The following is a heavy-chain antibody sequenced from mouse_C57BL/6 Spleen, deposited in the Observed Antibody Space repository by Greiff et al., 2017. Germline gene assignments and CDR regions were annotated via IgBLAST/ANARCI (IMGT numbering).Heavy chain of an antibody. D-gene: IGHD1-1*01. CDR2: IYPGDGDT. Sequence: VMLQQSGPELVKPGASVKISCKASGYAFSSSWMNWVKQRPGKGLEWIGRIYPGDGDTNYNGKFKGKATLTADKSSSTAYMQLSSLTSEDSAVYFCARNYGSSYGGYFDYWGQGTTLTVSS. CDR3: ARNYGSSYGGYFDY. V-gene: IGHV1-82*01. J-gene: IGHJ2*01. CDR1: GYAFSSSW.